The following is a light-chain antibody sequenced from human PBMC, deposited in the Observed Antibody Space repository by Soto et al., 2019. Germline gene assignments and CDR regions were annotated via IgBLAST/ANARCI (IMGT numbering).Light chain of an antibody. V-gene: IGKV3-20*01. CDR1: QSVSSSY. CDR2: GAS. CDR3: QQYGSPVT. J-gene: IGKJ3*01. Sequence: EIVLTQSPGTLSLSPGERATLSCRASQSVSSSYLAWYQQKPGQAPRLLIYGASSRATGIADRFSGSGSGTDFPLTISRLEHEDFAFYYCQQYGSPVTFGPGTKVDIK.